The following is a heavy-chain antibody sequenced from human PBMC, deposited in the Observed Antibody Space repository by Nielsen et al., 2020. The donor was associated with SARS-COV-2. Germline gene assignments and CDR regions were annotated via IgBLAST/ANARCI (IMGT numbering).Heavy chain of an antibody. V-gene: IGHV3-21*01. D-gene: IGHD5-18*01. CDR1: GFTFSSYS. J-gene: IGHJ6*02. CDR3: AREVDTAMVIWNYYYGMDV. Sequence: GGSLRLSCAASGFTFSSYSMNWVRQAPGKGLEWVSSISSSSSYIYYADSVKGRFTISRDNAENSLYLQMNSLRAEDTAVYYCAREVDTAMVIWNYYYGMDVWGQGTTVTVSS. CDR2: ISSSSSYI.